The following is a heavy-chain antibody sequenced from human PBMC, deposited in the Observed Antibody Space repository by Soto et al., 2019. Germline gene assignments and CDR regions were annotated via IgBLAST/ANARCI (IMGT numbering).Heavy chain of an antibody. CDR2: ISGYNGNT. D-gene: IGHD2-21*01. Sequence: GASVKVSCKASGYTFNTYAITWVRQAPGQGLEWMGWISGYNGNTNYAQTLQGRGTMTTDTSTSTAYLELRSLRSDDTAVYYCARTVEYDSIPYYYADFWGQGTLVTVPQ. J-gene: IGHJ4*01. V-gene: IGHV1-18*01. CDR1: GYTFNTYA. CDR3: ARTVEYDSIPYYYADF.